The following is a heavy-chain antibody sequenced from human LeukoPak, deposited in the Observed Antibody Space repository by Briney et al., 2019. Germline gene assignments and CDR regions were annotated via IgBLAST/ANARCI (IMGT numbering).Heavy chain of an antibody. Sequence: SETLSLTCTVSGGSISSYYWSWIRQPPGKGLEWIACISDIGSINYNPSLKSRVTISLDTSKNQFSLKLSSATAADTAVYYCAGHHPRNTVDFWGQGTLVTVSS. D-gene: IGHD2-8*02. J-gene: IGHJ4*02. CDR1: GGSISSYY. CDR2: ISDIGSI. V-gene: IGHV4-59*08. CDR3: AGHHPRNTVDF.